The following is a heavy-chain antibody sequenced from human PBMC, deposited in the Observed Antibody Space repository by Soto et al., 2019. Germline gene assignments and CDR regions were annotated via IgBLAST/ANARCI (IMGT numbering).Heavy chain of an antibody. V-gene: IGHV3-23*01. D-gene: IGHD3-22*01. CDR1: GFSLGRYA. Sequence: EVQLLESGGALVQPGGSLRLSCEASGFSLGRYAMSWVRQAPGKGLEWISVISASGSSVSYADSVKGRFTISKDNSENTLFLQVNSLRVEDTAVYYCAKVCYYDCTGLFFDSWGQGTLVSVSS. CDR3: AKVCYYDCTGLFFDS. J-gene: IGHJ4*02. CDR2: ISASGSSV.